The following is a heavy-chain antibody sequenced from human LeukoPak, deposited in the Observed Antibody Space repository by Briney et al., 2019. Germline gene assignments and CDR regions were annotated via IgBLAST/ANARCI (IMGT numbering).Heavy chain of an antibody. CDR3: ARDSDYYYYYYMDV. V-gene: IGHV4-34*01. D-gene: IGHD2-21*01. CDR2: INHSGST. CDR1: GGSFSGYY. J-gene: IGHJ6*03. Sequence: PSETLSLTCAVYGGSFSGYYWSWIRQPPGKGLEWIGEINHSGSTNYNPSLKSRVTISVDTSKNQFSLKLSSVTAADTAVYYCARDSDYYYYYYMDVWGKGTTVTVSS.